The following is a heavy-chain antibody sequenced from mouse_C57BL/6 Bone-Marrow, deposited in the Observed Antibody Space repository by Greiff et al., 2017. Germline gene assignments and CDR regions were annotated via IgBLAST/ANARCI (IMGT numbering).Heavy chain of an antibody. J-gene: IGHJ2*02. V-gene: IGHV1-15*01. CDR1: GYSFTDYE. D-gene: IGHD1-1*02. Sequence: VQLQQSGAELVRPGASVTLSCKASGYSFTDYEMNWVKQTPVNGLEWIGVIDPDSGGTSYNQKFKGKATLTADKSSSTAYMELRSLTSEDSAVYYCAITPVVESGIDYWGQGTSLTVSS. CDR2: IDPDSGGT. CDR3: AITPVVESGIDY.